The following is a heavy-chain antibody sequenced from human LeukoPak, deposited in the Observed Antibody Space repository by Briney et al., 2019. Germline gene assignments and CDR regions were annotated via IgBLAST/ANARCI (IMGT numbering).Heavy chain of an antibody. CDR2: IYYSGRT. Sequence: SETLSLTCTVSGGSISSGDYYWSRIRQPPGKGLEWIGYIYYSGRTYYNPSLQSRVTISLDTSKNQFSLKLSSVTAADTAVYYCARDGPVLLWFGELYYGMDVWGQGTTVTVSS. CDR3: ARDGPVLLWFGELYYGMDV. V-gene: IGHV4-30-4*01. CDR1: GGSISSGDYY. D-gene: IGHD3-10*01. J-gene: IGHJ6*02.